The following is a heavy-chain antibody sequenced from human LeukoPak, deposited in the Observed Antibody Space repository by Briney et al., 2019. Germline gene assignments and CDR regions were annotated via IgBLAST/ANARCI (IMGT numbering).Heavy chain of an antibody. V-gene: IGHV3-72*01. CDR1: GFTFSDCT. CDR3: ANFFGNNFGY. D-gene: IGHD5-24*01. Sequence: GGSLRLSCAASGFTFSDCTMNWVRQAPGKGLEWVGRSRNKANSYITEYAASVEGRFTISRDDSKNSLYLQMNNLKTEDTAVYYCANFFGNNFGYWGQGTLVTVSS. CDR2: SRNKANSYIT. J-gene: IGHJ4*02.